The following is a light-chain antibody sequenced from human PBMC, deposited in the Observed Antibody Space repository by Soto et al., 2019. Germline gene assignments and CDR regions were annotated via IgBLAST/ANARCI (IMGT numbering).Light chain of an antibody. J-gene: IGKJ2*01. CDR3: QQRKNRPPLYT. Sequence: EIVLTQSPATLSFSPGERATLSCRASQSVNDYLAWYQQKPGQAPRLLIYDASKRSTGIPARFSGSGSGTDVTLIISSLESQDFSVYYCQQRKNRPPLYTFGQGTKLEIK. CDR2: DAS. CDR1: QSVNDY. V-gene: IGKV3-11*01.